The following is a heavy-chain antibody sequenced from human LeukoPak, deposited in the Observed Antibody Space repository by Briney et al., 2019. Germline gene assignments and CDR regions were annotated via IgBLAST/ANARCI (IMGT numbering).Heavy chain of an antibody. V-gene: IGHV3-7*01. CDR3: VTHEVTVITRSTFDY. J-gene: IGHJ4*02. D-gene: IGHD4-23*01. CDR1: GFTFSDYY. CDR2: VKPDESEK. Sequence: GGSLKLSCAASGFTFSDYYMSWIRQAPGKGLEWVANVKPDESEKYYGDSVKGRFTISRDNAKNSLYLQMHSLRVDDTAVYYCVTHEVTVITRSTFDYWGQGTLLTVSS.